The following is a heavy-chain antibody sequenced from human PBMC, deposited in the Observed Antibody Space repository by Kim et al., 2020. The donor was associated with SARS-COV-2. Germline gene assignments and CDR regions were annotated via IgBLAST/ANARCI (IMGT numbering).Heavy chain of an antibody. CDR2: IIPIFGTA. CDR3: ARRYYDSSGCLDY. J-gene: IGHJ4*02. D-gene: IGHD3-22*01. CDR1: GGTFSSYA. V-gene: IGHV1-69*13. Sequence: SVKVSCKASGGTFSSYAISWVRQAPGQGLEWMGGIIPIFGTANYAQKFQGRVTITADESTSTAYMELSSLRSEDTAVYYCARRYYDSSGCLDYWGQGTLVTVSS.